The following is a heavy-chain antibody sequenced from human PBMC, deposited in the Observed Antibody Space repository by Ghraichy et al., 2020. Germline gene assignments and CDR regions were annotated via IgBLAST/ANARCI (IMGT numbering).Heavy chain of an antibody. CDR1: GYTFTGYY. CDR3: ATTKKNRYIVVVPAAADY. V-gene: IGHV1-2*06. CDR2: INPNSGGT. Sequence: ASVKVSCKASGYTFTGYYMHWVRQAPGQGLEWMGRINPNSGGTNYAQKFQGRVTMTRDTSISTAYMELSRLRSDDTAVYYCATTKKNRYIVVVPAAADYWGQGTLVTVSS. J-gene: IGHJ4*02. D-gene: IGHD2-2*01.